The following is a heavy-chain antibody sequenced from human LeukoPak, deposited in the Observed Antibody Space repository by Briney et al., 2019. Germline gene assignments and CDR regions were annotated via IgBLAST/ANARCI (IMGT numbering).Heavy chain of an antibody. D-gene: IGHD2-2*01. V-gene: IGHV3-21*01. Sequence: GGSLRLSCAASGFIFSTYDMNWVRQAPGKGLEWVSLITTGSHYIYYADSVKGRFAISRDNAKSSLFLQMNSLRAEDTAVYYCAAMRACSSTTCNPFDKWGQGTLVTVSS. CDR3: AAMRACSSTTCNPFDK. CDR2: ITTGSHYI. J-gene: IGHJ4*02. CDR1: GFIFSTYD.